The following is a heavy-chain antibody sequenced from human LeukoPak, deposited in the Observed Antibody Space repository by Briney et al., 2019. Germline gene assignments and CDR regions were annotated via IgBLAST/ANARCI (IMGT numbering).Heavy chain of an antibody. CDR2: ISTSSSYL. Sequence: GGSMRLSGAASGFTFSSYIMNWGRQAPGKVLEWVSSISTSSSYLYYEVSVKGRFTISSDNAKNSLYLKMNSLRAEDTAVYYCARPRGNVEMATIPFDYWGQGTLVTVSS. CDR1: GFTFSSYI. CDR3: ARPRGNVEMATIPFDY. D-gene: IGHD5-24*01. J-gene: IGHJ4*02. V-gene: IGHV3-21*01.